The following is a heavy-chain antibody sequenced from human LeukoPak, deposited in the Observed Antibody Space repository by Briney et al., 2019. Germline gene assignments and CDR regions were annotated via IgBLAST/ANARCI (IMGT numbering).Heavy chain of an antibody. CDR1: GFTFSNYA. J-gene: IGHJ3*02. CDR3: ARFKVGSNTTQKNAFDI. Sequence: GGSLRLSCAASGFTFSNYAMHWVRQAPGKGLEWVAVISFDATKEYFGKSVRGRFTISRDNSKSTLFLQMHSLRVEDTALYFCARFKVGSNTTQKNAFDIWGRGTVVTVSS. D-gene: IGHD1-26*01. V-gene: IGHV3-30*01. CDR2: ISFDATKE.